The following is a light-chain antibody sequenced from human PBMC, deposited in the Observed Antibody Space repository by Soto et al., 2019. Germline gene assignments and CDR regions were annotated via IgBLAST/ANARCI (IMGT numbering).Light chain of an antibody. V-gene: IGKV1-39*01. CDR3: QQSFSAPWT. CDR2: AAT. Sequence: DLQMTQSPSSLSASVGDRVTITCRASQDFGNYLNWYQQKPGKAPKVLIYAATALQSGVPPRFSGSESGTDFTLTINNLQPEDFATYYCQQSFSAPWTFGQGTKVEIK. J-gene: IGKJ1*01. CDR1: QDFGNY.